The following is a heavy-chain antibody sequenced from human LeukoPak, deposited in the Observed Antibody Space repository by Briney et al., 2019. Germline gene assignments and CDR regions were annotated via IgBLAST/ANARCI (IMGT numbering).Heavy chain of an antibody. CDR2: LYARGIT. CDR1: GFSVSTNY. CDR3: ARFPSSVSFHPVDY. J-gene: IGHJ4*02. D-gene: IGHD3-22*01. Sequence: GGSLRLSCAASGFSVSTNYMTWVRQAPGKGLEWVSLLYARGITQYADSVKGRFTISRDSSKNTLYLQMNNLRIEDTAVYYCARFPSSVSFHPVDYWGQGTLVTVSS. V-gene: IGHV3-66*01.